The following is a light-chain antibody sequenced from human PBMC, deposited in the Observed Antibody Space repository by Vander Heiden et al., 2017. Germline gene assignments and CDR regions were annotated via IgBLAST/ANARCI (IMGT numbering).Light chain of an antibody. Sequence: QSVLTQPPSASGTPGQRVTLSCSGSSSNIGSNYVYWYEQLPGTAPKLLIYSNNHRPSGVPDRFSGSKSGTSASLAISGLQSEDEADYYCVTWDDSLNGVVFGGGTKLTVL. CDR1: SSNIGSNY. CDR3: VTWDDSLNGVV. J-gene: IGLJ2*01. CDR2: SNN. V-gene: IGLV1-44*01.